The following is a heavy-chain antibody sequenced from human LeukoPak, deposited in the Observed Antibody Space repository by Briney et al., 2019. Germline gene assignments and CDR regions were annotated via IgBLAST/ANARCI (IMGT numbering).Heavy chain of an antibody. CDR2: INPNSGGT. J-gene: IGHJ6*03. CDR3: ARDYNGDYVSLNYYYYYYMDV. D-gene: IGHD4-17*01. CDR1: GYTFTGYY. V-gene: IGHV1-2*06. Sequence: GASVKVSCKASGYTFTGYYMHWVRQAPGQGLEWMGRINPNSGGTNYAQKFQGRVTMTRDTSISTAYMELSRLRSDDTAVYYCARDYNGDYVSLNYYYYYYMDVWGKGTTVTVSS.